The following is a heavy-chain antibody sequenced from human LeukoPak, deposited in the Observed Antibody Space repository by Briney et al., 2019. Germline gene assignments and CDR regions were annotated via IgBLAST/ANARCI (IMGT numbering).Heavy chain of an antibody. D-gene: IGHD5-18*01. Sequence: RAGGSLRLSCAASGFTFDDYGMSWVRQAPGKGLEWVSGINWNGGSTGYADSVKGRFTISRDNAKNSLYLQMNSLRAEDTALYYSARDERPDTAMVGNWGQGTLVTVSS. CDR2: INWNGGST. CDR3: ARDERPDTAMVGN. J-gene: IGHJ4*02. V-gene: IGHV3-20*04. CDR1: GFTFDDYG.